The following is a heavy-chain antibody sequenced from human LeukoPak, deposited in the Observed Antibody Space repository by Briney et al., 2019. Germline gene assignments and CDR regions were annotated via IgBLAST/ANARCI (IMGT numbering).Heavy chain of an antibody. D-gene: IGHD6-13*01. CDR1: GGSIRSYY. CDR3: ARSGSTTWHNFDY. CDR2: FHHSGNT. V-gene: IGHV4-59*13. J-gene: IGHJ4*02. Sequence: PSETLPLTCTVSGGSIRSYYWNWIRQPPGKGLEWIGSFHHSGNTHYNPSLKSRVTISVDTSNNQFSLGLSSVTAADTAVYYCARSGSTTWHNFDYWGQGTLVTVSS.